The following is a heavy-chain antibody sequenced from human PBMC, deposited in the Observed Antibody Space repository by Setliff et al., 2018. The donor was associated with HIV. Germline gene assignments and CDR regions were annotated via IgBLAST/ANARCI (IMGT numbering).Heavy chain of an antibody. CDR1: GGSIGSNNYF. CDR2: IYYHGSN. J-gene: IGHJ4*02. D-gene: IGHD3-16*01. Sequence: TETLSLPCTVSGGSIGSNNYFWGWIRQPPGKGLEWIGTIYYHGSNYYNPSLKSRVTISIDTSKKQFSLQLTSVTAADTAVYYCVNPSGAMGDFDSWGQGTLVTVSS. CDR3: VNPSGAMGDFDS. V-gene: IGHV4-39*01.